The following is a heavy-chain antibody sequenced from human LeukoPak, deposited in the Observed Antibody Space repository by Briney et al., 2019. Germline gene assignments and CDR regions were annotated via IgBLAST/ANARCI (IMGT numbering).Heavy chain of an antibody. Sequence: ASVKVSCKASGYTFTSYDINWVRQATGQGLEWMGWMNPNSGNTGYAQKFQGRVTMTRDMSTSTVYMELSSLRSEDTAVYYCARGRFGITGTTWDYWGQGTLVTVSS. CDR2: MNPNSGNT. CDR3: ARGRFGITGTTWDY. D-gene: IGHD1-7*01. J-gene: IGHJ4*02. V-gene: IGHV1-8*01. CDR1: GYTFTSYD.